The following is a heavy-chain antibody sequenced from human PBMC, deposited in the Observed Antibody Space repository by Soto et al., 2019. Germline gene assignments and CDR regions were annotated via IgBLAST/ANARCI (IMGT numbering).Heavy chain of an antibody. Sequence: GESLKISCAASGFTFSSYAMHWVRQAPGKGLEWVAVISYDGSNKYYADSVKGRFTISRDNSKNTLYLQMNSLRAEDTAVYYCARDLGSSDYYYYYGMDVWGQGTTVTVSS. CDR1: GFTFSSYA. V-gene: IGHV3-30*04. J-gene: IGHJ6*02. D-gene: IGHD6-6*01. CDR3: ARDLGSSDYYYYYGMDV. CDR2: ISYDGSNK.